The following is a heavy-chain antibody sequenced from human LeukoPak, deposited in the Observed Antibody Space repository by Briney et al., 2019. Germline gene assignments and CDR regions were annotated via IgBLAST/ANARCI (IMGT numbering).Heavy chain of an antibody. J-gene: IGHJ5*02. CDR3: ARGGYYGSGNDFRFDP. CDR1: GGSISGYY. Sequence: SETLSLTCTVSGGSISGYYWSWIRQPPGKGLEWIGYIYYSGNTKYNPSLKSRVTISVDTSKNQFSLRVGSVTAADAAVYFCARGGYYGSGNDFRFDPWGQGTLVTVSS. CDR2: IYYSGNT. V-gene: IGHV4-59*01. D-gene: IGHD3-10*01.